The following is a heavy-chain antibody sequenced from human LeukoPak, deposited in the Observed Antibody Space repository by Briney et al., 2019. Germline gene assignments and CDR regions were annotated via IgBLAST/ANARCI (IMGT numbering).Heavy chain of an antibody. J-gene: IGHJ4*02. CDR1: GGTFSSYA. D-gene: IGHD5-12*01. V-gene: IGHV1-69*04. CDR3: AREDIVATMGGY. Sequence: SVKVSCKASGGTFSSYAISWVRQAPGQGREWMGRIIPILGIANYAQKFQGRVTITADKSTSTAYMELSSLRSEDTAVYYCAREDIVATMGGYWGQGTLVTVSS. CDR2: IIPILGIA.